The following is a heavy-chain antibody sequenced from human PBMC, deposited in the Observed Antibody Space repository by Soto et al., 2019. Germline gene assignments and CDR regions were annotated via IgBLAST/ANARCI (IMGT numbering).Heavy chain of an antibody. J-gene: IGHJ5*02. V-gene: IGHV3-23*01. CDR3: AQATRQLMTTVTYNNWFDP. D-gene: IGHD4-17*01. Sequence: EVQLLESGGGLVQPGGSLRLSCAASGFTFSNFALVWVRQAPGKGLEWISTISGSGTGTYYADSVKGRFTISRDISKNTLYLQMDGLRAEDTAIYYCAQATRQLMTTVTYNNWFDPWGQGTLVTVSS. CDR2: ISGSGTGT. CDR1: GFTFSNFA.